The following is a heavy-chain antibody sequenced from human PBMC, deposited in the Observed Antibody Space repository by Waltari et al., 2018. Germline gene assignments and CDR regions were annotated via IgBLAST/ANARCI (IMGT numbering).Heavy chain of an antibody. Sequence: QVQLVQSGAEVKKPGASVKVSCKASGYTFTGYYMHWVRQAPGQGLEWMGWINPHSGGTNYAQKFQGRVTMTRDTSISTAYMELSRLRSDDTAVYYCARDGGYSYGFVDYWGQGTLVTVSS. CDR3: ARDGGYSYGFVDY. CDR1: GYTFTGYY. D-gene: IGHD5-18*01. V-gene: IGHV1-2*02. J-gene: IGHJ4*02. CDR2: INPHSGGT.